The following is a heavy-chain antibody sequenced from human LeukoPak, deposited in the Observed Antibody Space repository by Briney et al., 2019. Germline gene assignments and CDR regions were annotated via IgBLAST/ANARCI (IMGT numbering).Heavy chain of an antibody. D-gene: IGHD6-19*01. CDR2: ISAYNGNT. Sequence: ASVKVSCKASGYTFTSYGISWVRQAPGQGLEWMGWISAYNGNTYYAQKLQARVTLTTDTSTSTAYMELRSLRSDDAAVYYCAKDIAVAAAYGMDVWGQGTTVTVSS. CDR3: AKDIAVAAAYGMDV. CDR1: GYTFTSYG. J-gene: IGHJ6*02. V-gene: IGHV1-18*01.